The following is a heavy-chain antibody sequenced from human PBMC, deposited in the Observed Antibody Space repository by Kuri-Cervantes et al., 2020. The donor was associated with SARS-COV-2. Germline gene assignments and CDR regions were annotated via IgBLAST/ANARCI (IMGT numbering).Heavy chain of an antibody. J-gene: IGHJ4*02. Sequence: ASVKVSCKASGGTFSSYAISRVRQAPGQGLEWMGWISAYNGNTNYAQKLQGRVTITADKSTSTAYMELSSLRSEDTAVYYCARDNYGSGSYDFDYWGQGTLVTVSS. D-gene: IGHD3-10*01. CDR2: ISAYNGNT. CDR1: GGTFSSYA. V-gene: IGHV1-18*01. CDR3: ARDNYGSGSYDFDY.